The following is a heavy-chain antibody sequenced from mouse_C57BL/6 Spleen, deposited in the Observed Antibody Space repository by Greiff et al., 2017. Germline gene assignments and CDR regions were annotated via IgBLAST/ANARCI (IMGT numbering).Heavy chain of an antibody. J-gene: IGHJ3*01. CDR3: TTSGFQAWFAY. CDR2: IDPEDGDT. Sequence: VQLQQSGAELVRPGASVKLSCTASGFNIKDYYMHWVKQRPEQGLEWIGRIDPEDGDTEYAPKFQGKATMTADTSSNTAYLQLSSLTSEDTAVYYCTTSGFQAWFAYWGQGTLVTVSA. D-gene: IGHD1-3*01. CDR1: GFNIKDYY. V-gene: IGHV14-1*01.